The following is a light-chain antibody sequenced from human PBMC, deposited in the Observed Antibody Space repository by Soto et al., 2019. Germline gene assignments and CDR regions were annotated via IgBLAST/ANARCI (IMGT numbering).Light chain of an antibody. CDR3: SSYTSSYV. V-gene: IGLV2-14*01. J-gene: IGLJ1*01. Sequence: QSVLTQPASVSGSPGQSITISCTGSSSDLGGYNYVSWYQQHPGKAPKLLNYEVSNRPSGVSNRFSGSKSGNTASLTISGLQAEDEADYYCSSYTSSYVFGTGTKLTVL. CDR1: SSDLGGYNY. CDR2: EVS.